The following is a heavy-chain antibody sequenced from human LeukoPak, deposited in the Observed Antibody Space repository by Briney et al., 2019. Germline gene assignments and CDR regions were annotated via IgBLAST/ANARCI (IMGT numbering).Heavy chain of an antibody. D-gene: IGHD3-22*01. Sequence: SSETLSLTCAVYGGSFSGYYWSWIRQPPGKGLEWIGEINHSGSTNYNPSLKSRVTISVDPSKNQFSLKLSSVTAADTAVYYCASYYYDSSGYYSGSFDYWGQGTLVTVSS. CDR3: ASYYYDSSGYYSGSFDY. J-gene: IGHJ4*02. CDR1: GGSFSGYY. CDR2: INHSGST. V-gene: IGHV4-34*01.